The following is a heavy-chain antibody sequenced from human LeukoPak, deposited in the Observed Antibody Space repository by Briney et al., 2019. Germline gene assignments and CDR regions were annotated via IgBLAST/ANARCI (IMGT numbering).Heavy chain of an antibody. Sequence: PSETLSLTCAVYGGSFSGYYWSWIRQPPGKGLEWIGEINHSGSTNYNPSLKSRVTISVDTSKNQFSLKLSSVTAADTAVYYCARDKRGSSSWYPSATPSWFDPWGQGTLVTVSS. D-gene: IGHD6-13*01. V-gene: IGHV4-34*01. CDR3: ARDKRGSSSWYPSATPSWFDP. CDR2: INHSGST. CDR1: GGSFSGYY. J-gene: IGHJ5*02.